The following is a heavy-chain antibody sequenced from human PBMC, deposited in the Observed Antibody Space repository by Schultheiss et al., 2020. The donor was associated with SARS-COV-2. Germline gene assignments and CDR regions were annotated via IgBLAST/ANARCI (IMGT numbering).Heavy chain of an antibody. V-gene: IGHV3-23*01. J-gene: IGHJ4*02. CDR3: ARWLDY. D-gene: IGHD2-15*01. Sequence: GGSLRLSCAASEFTFSRCAMSRVRQAPGKGLEWVSNISGSGGSTYYADSVKGRLTISRDNSKNTLYLQMNSLRAEDTAVYYCARWLDYWGQGTLVTVSS. CDR1: EFTFSRCA. CDR2: ISGSGGST.